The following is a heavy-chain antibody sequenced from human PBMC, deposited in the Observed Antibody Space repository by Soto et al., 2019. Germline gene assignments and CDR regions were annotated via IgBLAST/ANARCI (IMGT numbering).Heavy chain of an antibody. J-gene: IGHJ6*04. CDR3: TTGSVEGI. CDR1: GFSFNEAW. Sequence: EVQLVESAGGLVKPGGSFRLSCVASGFSFNEAWMNWVRQAPGEGREWVGGIKTSAGGGATDYAAPVQGRFTISRDDSKNALYLHMNTLRTEDTAIYYCTTGSVEGIWGEGTTVTVSS. D-gene: IGHD2-15*01. V-gene: IGHV3-15*07. CDR2: IKTSAGGGAT.